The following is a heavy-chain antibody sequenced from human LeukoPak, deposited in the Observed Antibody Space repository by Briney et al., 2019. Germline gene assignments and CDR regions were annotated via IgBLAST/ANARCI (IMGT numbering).Heavy chain of an antibody. CDR2: IYSGGST. CDR1: GFTVSSNY. V-gene: IGHV3-66*02. Sequence: GGSLRLSCAASGFTVSSNYMNWVRQAPGKGLEWVSVIYSGGSTYYAESVKGRFTISRDNSKNTLYVQMNSLRAEDTAVYYCARSSRDVDAFDIWGQGTMVSVSS. D-gene: IGHD5-24*01. J-gene: IGHJ3*02. CDR3: ARSSRDVDAFDI.